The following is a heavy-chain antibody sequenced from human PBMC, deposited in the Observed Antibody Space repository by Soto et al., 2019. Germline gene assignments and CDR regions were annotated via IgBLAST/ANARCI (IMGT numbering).Heavy chain of an antibody. Sequence: SETLSLTCAVYGGSFSGYYWSWIRQPPGKGLEWIGEINHSGSTNYNPSLKSRVTISVDTSKNQFSLKLSSVTAADTAVYYCARELGYCSGGSCFRYYYGMDVWGQGTTVTVSS. V-gene: IGHV4-34*01. D-gene: IGHD2-15*01. CDR1: GGSFSGYY. CDR3: ARELGYCSGGSCFRYYYGMDV. CDR2: INHSGST. J-gene: IGHJ6*02.